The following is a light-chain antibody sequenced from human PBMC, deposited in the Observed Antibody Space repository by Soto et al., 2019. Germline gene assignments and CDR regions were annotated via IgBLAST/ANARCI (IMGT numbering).Light chain of an antibody. CDR2: LGS. Sequence: DLVMTQSPLSLPVTPGEPASISCRSSQSLLHSNGYNYLDWYLQKPGQSPHLLIYLGSNRASGVPDRFSGSGSGTNFTLTISRVEAEDVGVYYCMQALQTSWTFSPCTKVEI. CDR1: QSLLHSNGYNY. V-gene: IGKV2-28*01. J-gene: IGKJ1*01. CDR3: MQALQTSWT.